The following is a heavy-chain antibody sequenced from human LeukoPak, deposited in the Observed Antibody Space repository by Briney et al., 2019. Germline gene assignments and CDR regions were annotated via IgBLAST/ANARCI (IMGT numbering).Heavy chain of an antibody. CDR3: ARESYYDSSGYSHDAFDI. CDR2: INHSGST. D-gene: IGHD3-22*01. J-gene: IGHJ3*02. CDR1: GGSFSGYY. Sequence: SETLSLTCAVYGGSFSGYYWSWIRQPPGKGLEWIGEINHSGSTNYNPSLKSRVTISVDTSKNQFSLKLNSVTAADTAVYYCARESYYDSSGYSHDAFDIWGQGTMVTVSS. V-gene: IGHV4-34*01.